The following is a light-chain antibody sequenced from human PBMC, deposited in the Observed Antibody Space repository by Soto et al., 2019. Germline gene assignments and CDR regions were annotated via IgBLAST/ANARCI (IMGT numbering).Light chain of an antibody. Sequence: EIVMTQSTATLSVSPGERATLSCRASQRVSSNLAWYQQKPGQAPRLLIYGASTRATVLPARFSGSRSGTEFTLTISSLQSEDFAVYYCQQYNNWPPLTFGGGTKVEIK. CDR3: QQYNNWPPLT. CDR1: QRVSSN. V-gene: IGKV3-15*01. J-gene: IGKJ4*01. CDR2: GAS.